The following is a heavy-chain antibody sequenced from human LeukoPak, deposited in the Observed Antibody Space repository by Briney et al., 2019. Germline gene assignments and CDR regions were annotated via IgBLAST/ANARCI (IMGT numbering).Heavy chain of an antibody. J-gene: IGHJ3*02. Sequence: SGTLSLTCAVYGGSFSGYYWSWIRQPPGKGLEWIGEINHSGSTNYNPSLKSRVTISVDTSKNQFSLKLSSVTAADTAVYYCARVRDSSGWIGAFDIWGQGTMVTVSS. CDR3: ARVRDSSGWIGAFDI. CDR2: INHSGST. D-gene: IGHD6-19*01. V-gene: IGHV4-34*01. CDR1: GGSFSGYY.